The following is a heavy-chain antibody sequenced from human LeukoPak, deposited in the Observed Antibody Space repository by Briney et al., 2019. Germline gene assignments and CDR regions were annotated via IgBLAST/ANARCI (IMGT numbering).Heavy chain of an antibody. CDR1: GYTFTSYG. CDR3: ARDHHPLYYDSGGYEVFNI. CDR2: ISAYNGNT. D-gene: IGHD3-22*01. Sequence: ASVEVSCKASGYTFTSYGISWVRQAPGQGLEWMGWISAYNGNTNYEQKLQGRATMTTDTSTSTAYMELRSLRSDDTAVYYCARDHHPLYYDSGGYEVFNIGGKGKRVPVSS. J-gene: IGHJ3*02. V-gene: IGHV1-18*01.